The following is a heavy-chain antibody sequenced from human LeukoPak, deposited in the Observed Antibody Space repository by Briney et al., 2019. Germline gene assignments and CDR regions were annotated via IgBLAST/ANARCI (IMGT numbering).Heavy chain of an antibody. CDR3: ARGSYDSSDFEYFHH. CDR1: GYTFTGYY. CDR2: INPNSGDT. Sequence: ASVKVSCKASGYTFTGYYMHWVRQAPGQGLEWMGWINPNSGDTNYAQKFQGRVTMARDTSISTAYMELSRLTSDDTAFYYCARGSYDSSDFEYFHHWGQGALLTVSS. V-gene: IGHV1-2*02. J-gene: IGHJ1*01. D-gene: IGHD3-22*01.